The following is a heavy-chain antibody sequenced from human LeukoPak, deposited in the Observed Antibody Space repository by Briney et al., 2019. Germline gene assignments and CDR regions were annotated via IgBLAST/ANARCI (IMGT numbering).Heavy chain of an antibody. Sequence: GESLQISCKGSGYTFTSYWIAWVRQMPGKGLEWMGIIYPGDSDTKYSPSFQGQVTISADRSISTAYLQWRSLKASDTAMYYCARRSYGGKDFDNWGQGTLVTVSS. CDR3: ARRSYGGKDFDN. CDR1: GYTFTSYW. D-gene: IGHD4-23*01. CDR2: IYPGDSDT. J-gene: IGHJ4*02. V-gene: IGHV5-51*01.